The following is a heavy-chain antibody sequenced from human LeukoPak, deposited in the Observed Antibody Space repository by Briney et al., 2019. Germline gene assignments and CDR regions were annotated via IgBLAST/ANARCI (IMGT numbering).Heavy chain of an antibody. D-gene: IGHD3-22*01. CDR3: ARRYYYDSSGSPRPAFDI. CDR1: GSSFTSYW. Sequence: GESLKISCQGSGSSFTSYWIGWVRQLPRKGLEWMGIIYPGDSDTRYSPSFQGQVTISADKSISTAYLQWSSLKASDTAMYYCARRYYYDSSGSPRPAFDIWGQGTMVTVSS. CDR2: IYPGDSDT. J-gene: IGHJ3*02. V-gene: IGHV5-51*01.